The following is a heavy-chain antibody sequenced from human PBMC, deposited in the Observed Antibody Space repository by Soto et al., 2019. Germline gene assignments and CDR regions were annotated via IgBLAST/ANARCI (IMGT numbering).Heavy chain of an antibody. CDR1: GASISSNDYY. J-gene: IGHJ4*02. D-gene: IGHD1-1*01. V-gene: IGHV4-39*01. CDR2: INYSGST. CDR3: ARRYGYSFDY. Sequence: TSETLSLTCTVSGASISSNDYYWGWIRQPPGKGLEWIGSINYSGSTYYNPSLKSRVTISVDTSKNQFSLNLSSVTAADTAVYYCARRYGYSFDYWGQGTLVTVSS.